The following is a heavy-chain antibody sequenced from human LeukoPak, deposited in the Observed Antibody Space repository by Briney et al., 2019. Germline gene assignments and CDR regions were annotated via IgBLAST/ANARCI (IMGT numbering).Heavy chain of an antibody. CDR2: IYSGGST. J-gene: IGHJ1*01. D-gene: IGHD2-15*01. Sequence: GGSLRLSCAASGFTVSNNYMSWVRQAPGKGLEWVSVIYSGGSTFYADSVKGRFTISRDNSKNTLYLQMNSLRAEDTAVYYCASDSYSPEYFQHWGQGTLVTVSS. V-gene: IGHV3-66*01. CDR3: ASDSYSPEYFQH. CDR1: GFTVSNNY.